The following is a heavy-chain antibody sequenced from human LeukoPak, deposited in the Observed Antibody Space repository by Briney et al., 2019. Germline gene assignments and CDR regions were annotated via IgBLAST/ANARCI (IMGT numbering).Heavy chain of an antibody. V-gene: IGHV3-48*01. J-gene: IGHJ4*02. CDR2: ITSSSNTV. CDR1: GFTFSNYN. CDR3: ARGYYDSSGYYRY. D-gene: IGHD3-22*01. Sequence: GGSLRLSCAASGFTFSNYNMFWARQAPGKGLEWVSYITSSSNTVHYADSVKGRFTISRDNSKNTLYLQMNSLRAEDTAVYYCARGYYDSSGYYRYWGQGTLVTVSS.